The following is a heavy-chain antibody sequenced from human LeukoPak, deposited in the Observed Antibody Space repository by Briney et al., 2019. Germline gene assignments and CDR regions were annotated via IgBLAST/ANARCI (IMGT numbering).Heavy chain of an antibody. Sequence: GGSLRLSCAASGFTFSSYGMHWVRQAPGKGLEWISYISGSGSTIYYADSVKGRFTISRDNAKNSLYLQMSSLRAEDTAVYYCARGYCSGGSCHNFDYWGQGTLVTVSS. D-gene: IGHD2-15*01. CDR2: ISGSGSTI. CDR3: ARGYCSGGSCHNFDY. V-gene: IGHV3-48*04. CDR1: GFTFSSYG. J-gene: IGHJ4*02.